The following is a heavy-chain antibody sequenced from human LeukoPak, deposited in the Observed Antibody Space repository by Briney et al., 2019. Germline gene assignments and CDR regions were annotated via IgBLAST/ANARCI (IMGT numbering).Heavy chain of an antibody. CDR3: ARYSYAQLWFGELSWFDP. Sequence: GGSLRLSCAASGFTFSSYSMNWVRQAPGKGLEWVSSISSSSSYIYYADSVKGRFTISRDNAKNSLYLQMNSLRAEDTAVYYCARYSYAQLWFGELSWFDPWGQGTLVTVSP. CDR2: ISSSSSYI. J-gene: IGHJ5*02. V-gene: IGHV3-21*01. D-gene: IGHD3-10*01. CDR1: GFTFSSYS.